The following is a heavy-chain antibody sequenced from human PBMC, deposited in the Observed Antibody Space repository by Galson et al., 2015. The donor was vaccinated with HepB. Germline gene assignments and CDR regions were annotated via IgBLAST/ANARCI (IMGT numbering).Heavy chain of an antibody. CDR2: IYYSGST. J-gene: IGHJ5*02. CDR3: ARDGGWDDFWSGYYSNWFDP. V-gene: IGHV4-59*01. Sequence: ETLSLTCTVSGGSISSYYWSWIRQPPGKGLEWIGYIYYSGSTNYNPSLKSRVTISVDTSKNQFSLKLSSVTAADTAVYYCARDGGWDDFWSGYYSNWFDPWGQGTLVTVSS. D-gene: IGHD3-3*01. CDR1: GGSISSYY.